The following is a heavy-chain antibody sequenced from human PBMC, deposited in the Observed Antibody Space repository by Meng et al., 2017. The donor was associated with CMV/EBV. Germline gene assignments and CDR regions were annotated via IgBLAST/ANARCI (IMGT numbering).Heavy chain of an antibody. CDR1: GFTVSSNY. CDR3: ARGGVYYDFWSGYYYYFDY. CDR2: IYSGGST. D-gene: IGHD3-3*01. Sequence: GGSLRLSCAASGFTVSSNYMSWVRQAPGKGLEWVSVIYSGGSTYYADSVKGRFTISRDNSKNTLYRQMNSLRAEDTAVYYCARGGVYYDFWSGYYYYFDYWGQGTLVTVSS. J-gene: IGHJ4*02. V-gene: IGHV3-66*02.